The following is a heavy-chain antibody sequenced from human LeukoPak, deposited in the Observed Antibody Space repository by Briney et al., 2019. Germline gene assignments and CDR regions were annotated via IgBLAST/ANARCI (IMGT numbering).Heavy chain of an antibody. CDR2: IFPGDSDT. V-gene: IGHV5-51*01. J-gene: IGHJ3*02. CDR1: GYSFTSYW. D-gene: IGHD3-22*01. Sequence: GESLKISCRASGYSFTSYWIGWARQMPGKGLEWMGIIFPGDSDTRYSPSFQGQVTISADKSISTACVQWSSLKASDTAMYYCARRYDSSGFYPAAFDIWGQGTMLTVSS. CDR3: ARRYDSSGFYPAAFDI.